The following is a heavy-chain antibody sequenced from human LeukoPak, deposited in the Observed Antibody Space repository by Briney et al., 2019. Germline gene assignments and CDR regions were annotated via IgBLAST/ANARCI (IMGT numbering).Heavy chain of an antibody. D-gene: IGHD3-22*01. CDR1: GFTFSSYA. J-gene: IGHJ4*02. Sequence: PGRSLRLSCAASGFTFSSYAMSWVRQAPGKGLEWVSAISGSGGSTYYADSVKGRFTISRDNSKNTLYLQMNSLRAEDTAVYYCAKSPMIVVVPDYWGQGTLVTVSS. V-gene: IGHV3-23*01. CDR2: ISGSGGST. CDR3: AKSPMIVVVPDY.